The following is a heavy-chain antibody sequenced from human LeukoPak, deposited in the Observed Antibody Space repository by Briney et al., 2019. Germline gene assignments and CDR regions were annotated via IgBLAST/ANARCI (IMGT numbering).Heavy chain of an antibody. CDR1: GFTFSSYS. D-gene: IGHD3-3*01. J-gene: IGHJ4*02. V-gene: IGHV3-21*01. CDR3: AGGEGGGVVIMAADYFDY. CDR2: ISSSSSYI. Sequence: PGGSLRLSCAASGFTFSSYSMNWVRQAPGKGLEWVSSISSSSSYIYYADSVKGRFTISRDNAKNSLYLQMNSLRAEDTAVYYGAGGEGGGVVIMAADYFDYWGQGPLVTVSS.